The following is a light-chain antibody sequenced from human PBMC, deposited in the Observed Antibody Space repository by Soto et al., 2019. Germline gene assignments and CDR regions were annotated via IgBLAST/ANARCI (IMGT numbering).Light chain of an antibody. CDR3: SSYTSISSPLYV. CDR1: ISDVGGYNY. J-gene: IGLJ1*01. CDR2: DVS. Sequence: QSVLTQPASVSGSPGQSITISCTGTISDVGGYNYVSWYQQYPGKAPKLMIYDVSYRPSGVSNRFSGSKSGNTASLTISGLQAEDEADYYCSSYTSISSPLYVFGTGTKVTVL. V-gene: IGLV2-14*01.